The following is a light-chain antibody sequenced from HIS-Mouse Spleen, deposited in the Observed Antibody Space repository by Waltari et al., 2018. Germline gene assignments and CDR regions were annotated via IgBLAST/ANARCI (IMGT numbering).Light chain of an antibody. J-gene: IGLJ2*01. CDR2: EDS. CDR1: ALPKKY. V-gene: IGLV3-10*01. Sequence: SYELTQPPSVSVSTGQTARITCSGDALPKKYAYWYQQKSGQAPVLVIYEDSKRPSGIPERFSWSRSGRMPPMSILGPQTADDPAYYCSSTAISGFHSVLGGGNKETGL. CDR3: SSTAISGFHSV.